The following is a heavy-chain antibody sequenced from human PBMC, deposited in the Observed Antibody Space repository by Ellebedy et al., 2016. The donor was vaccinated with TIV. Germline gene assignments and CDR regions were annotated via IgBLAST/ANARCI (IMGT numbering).Heavy chain of an antibody. CDR1: GASMSYNY. Sequence: SETLSLTCDDSGASMSYNYWSWVRQPPGKGLEWIGYIYDIGSTNYNPSLKSRVAISIDTSKNQFSLKLKSVTAADTAVYFCARAPRYYNFWSGYREHFDSWGPGILVTVSS. D-gene: IGHD3-3*01. CDR3: ARAPRYYNFWSGYREHFDS. V-gene: IGHV4-4*08. CDR2: IYDIGST. J-gene: IGHJ4*02.